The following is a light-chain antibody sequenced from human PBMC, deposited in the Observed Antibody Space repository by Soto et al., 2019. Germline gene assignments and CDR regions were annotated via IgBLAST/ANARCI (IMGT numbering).Light chain of an antibody. Sequence: IQLTQSPSSLSASVGDRVTITCQASQDIDKNLNWYQQKPGKAPKLLIYDASSLQTGVPSRSSGSGSATDFTFTISSLQPEDIATYYCQQYDNLLPITFGQGTRLEIK. CDR3: QQYDNLLPIT. J-gene: IGKJ5*01. CDR2: DAS. CDR1: QDIDKN. V-gene: IGKV1-33*01.